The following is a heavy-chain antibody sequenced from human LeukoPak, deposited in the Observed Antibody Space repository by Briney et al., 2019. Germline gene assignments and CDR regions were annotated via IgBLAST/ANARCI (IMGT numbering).Heavy chain of an antibody. Sequence: ASVKVSCKASGYTFTSYGISWVRQAPGQGLEWMGWISAYNGNTNYAQKLQGRVTMTTDTSTSTAYMELRSLRSDDTAVYYCARRTTYDSSGYYYFDYWGQGTLVTVFS. D-gene: IGHD3-22*01. CDR1: GYTFTSYG. CDR3: ARRTTYDSSGYYYFDY. V-gene: IGHV1-18*01. CDR2: ISAYNGNT. J-gene: IGHJ4*02.